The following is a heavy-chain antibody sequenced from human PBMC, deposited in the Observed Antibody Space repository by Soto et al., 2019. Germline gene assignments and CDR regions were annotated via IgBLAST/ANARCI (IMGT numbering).Heavy chain of an antibody. CDR3: ARDDRYILPHYYDSSGYYYYYGMDV. V-gene: IGHV3-33*01. CDR1: GFTFSSYG. CDR2: IWYDGSNK. J-gene: IGHJ6*02. D-gene: IGHD3-22*01. Sequence: AGGSLRLSCAASGFTFSSYGMHWVRQAPGKGLEWVAVIWYDGSNKYYADSVKGRFTISRDNSKNTLYLQMNSLRAEDTAVYYCARDDRYILPHYYDSSGYYYYYGMDVWGQGTTVTVSS.